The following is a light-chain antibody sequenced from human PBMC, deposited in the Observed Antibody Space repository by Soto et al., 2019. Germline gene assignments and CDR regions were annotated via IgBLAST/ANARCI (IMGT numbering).Light chain of an antibody. J-gene: IGKJ2*01. CDR1: QSISSY. V-gene: IGKV1-39*01. Sequence: DIQMTQSPSSLSASVGDRVTITCRASQSISSYLNWYQQKPGKAPKLLIYAASSLQSGVPSRFSGSGYGTDFTLTISSLQPEDCATYYCQQSYSNPYTFGQGTKLEIK. CDR2: AAS. CDR3: QQSYSNPYT.